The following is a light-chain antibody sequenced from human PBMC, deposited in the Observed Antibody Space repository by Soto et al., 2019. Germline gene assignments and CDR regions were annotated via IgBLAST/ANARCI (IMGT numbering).Light chain of an antibody. V-gene: IGKV1-5*03. Sequence: DSQMTQFPSTLSASVGDRVTITCRASQSISPWLAWYQQKPGKAPKILISKASTLQSGVPPRFSGSGSGTEFTLTISSLQPDDFATDYRQHHQPYPMTFAGETKADI. CDR3: QHHQPYPMT. CDR2: KAS. J-gene: IGKJ4*01. CDR1: QSISPW.